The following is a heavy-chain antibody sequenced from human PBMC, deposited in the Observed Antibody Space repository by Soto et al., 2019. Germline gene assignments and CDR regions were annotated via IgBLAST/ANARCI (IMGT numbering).Heavy chain of an antibody. J-gene: IGHJ4*02. V-gene: IGHV1-18*01. D-gene: IGHD2-2*01. Sequence: GASVKVSCKASGYTFTSYGISWVRQAPGQGLEWMGWISAYNGNTNYAQKLQGRVTMTRDTSTSTVYMELSSLRSEDTAVYYCARGDCSSTSCYAVLDYWGQGTLVTVSS. CDR2: ISAYNGNT. CDR3: ARGDCSSTSCYAVLDY. CDR1: GYTFTSYG.